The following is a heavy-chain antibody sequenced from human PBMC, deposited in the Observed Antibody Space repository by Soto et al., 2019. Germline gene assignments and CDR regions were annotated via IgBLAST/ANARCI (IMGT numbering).Heavy chain of an antibody. V-gene: IGHV1-69*01. CDR1: GGTFSSYS. J-gene: IGHJ4*02. CDR3: ARDGWRHSGGSDY. Sequence: QVQLVQSGDEVKNPGSSVKVSCKASGGTFSSYSLNWVRQAPGQGLEWMGELIPIFGTANYAQKCQGRVTITAHESTSTAYMELSSLRSEDTAVYYCARDGWRHSGGSDYWGQGTLVTVSS. D-gene: IGHD3-16*01. CDR2: LIPIFGTA.